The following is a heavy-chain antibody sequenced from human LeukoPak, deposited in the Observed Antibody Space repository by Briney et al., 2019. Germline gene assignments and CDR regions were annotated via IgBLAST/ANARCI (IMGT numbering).Heavy chain of an antibody. J-gene: IGHJ4*02. D-gene: IGHD3-16*01. CDR3: ARADDGYADY. V-gene: IGHV1-2*06. CDR1: GCSRYTFTDYY. Sequence: GASVKVSCKASGCSRYTFTDYYMHWVRQAPGHGLEWMGRINPDTGGTNYIQKFQGRVTMTRDKSISTVYMELSRLRSEDTAVYYCARADDGYADYWGQGTLVTVSS. CDR2: INPDTGGT.